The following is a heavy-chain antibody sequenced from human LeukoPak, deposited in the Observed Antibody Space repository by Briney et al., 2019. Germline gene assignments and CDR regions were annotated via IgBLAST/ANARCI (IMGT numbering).Heavy chain of an antibody. CDR2: VNTDGSDT. D-gene: IGHD1-26*01. Sequence: GGSLRLSCAASRFTFSSYTMHWVRQAPGEGLVWVARVNTDGSDTNYADSVKGRFTISRDNAKNTLYLQMNSLRADDTAVYHCTRDLVGATSDFWGQGTLVTVSS. CDR1: RFTFSSYT. CDR3: TRDLVGATSDF. J-gene: IGHJ4*02. V-gene: IGHV3-74*01.